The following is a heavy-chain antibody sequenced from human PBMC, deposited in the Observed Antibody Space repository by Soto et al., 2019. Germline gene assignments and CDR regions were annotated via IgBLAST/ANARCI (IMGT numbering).Heavy chain of an antibody. CDR1: GGTFSSYA. D-gene: IGHD2-8*01. Sequence: QVQLLQSGAEVKKPGSSVKVSCKASGGTFSSYAISWVRQAPGQGLEWMGGIIPIFGTANYAQKFQGRVTITADKSTRTAYMELSSLRAEDTAVYYCARDDGLQEGNWFDPWGQGTLVTVSS. J-gene: IGHJ5*02. CDR2: IIPIFGTA. CDR3: ARDDGLQEGNWFDP. V-gene: IGHV1-69*06.